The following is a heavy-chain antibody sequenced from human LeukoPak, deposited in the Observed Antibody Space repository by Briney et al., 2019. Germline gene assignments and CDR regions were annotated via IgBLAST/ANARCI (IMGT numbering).Heavy chain of an antibody. CDR1: GGSISNYY. CDR3: VVSSWAFDI. D-gene: IGHD2-2*01. V-gene: IGHV4-59*12. J-gene: IGHJ3*02. Sequence: SETLSLTCTVSGGSISNYYWNWIRQPPGKGLEWIGYIYYTGSTNYNPSLKSRVTISVDTSKNQFSLKLSSVTAADTAVCYCVVSSWAFDIWGQGTMVTVSS. CDR2: IYYTGST.